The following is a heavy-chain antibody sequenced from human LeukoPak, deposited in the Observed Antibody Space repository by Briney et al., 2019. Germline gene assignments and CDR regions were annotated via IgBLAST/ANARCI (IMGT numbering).Heavy chain of an antibody. CDR2: INPSGGST. Sequence: ASVKVSCKASGYTFTSYYMHWVRQAPGQGLEWMGIINPSGGSTSYAQKFQGRVTMTRDMSTSTVYMELSSLRSEDTAVYYCARGCSSSWPRYYYYMDVWGKGTTITVSS. CDR1: GYTFTSYY. V-gene: IGHV1-46*01. D-gene: IGHD6-13*01. J-gene: IGHJ6*03. CDR3: ARGCSSSWPRYYYYMDV.